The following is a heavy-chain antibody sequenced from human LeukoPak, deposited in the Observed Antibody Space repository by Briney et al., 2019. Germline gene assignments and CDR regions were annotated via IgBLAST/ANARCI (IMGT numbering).Heavy chain of an antibody. CDR1: GFTFGNYG. CDR3: AKGSKEVLFTRDHYMDV. CDR2: ISGSGGNT. D-gene: IGHD3-3*01. V-gene: IGHV3-23*01. Sequence: GGSLRLSWEASGFTFGNYGRCWVRQAPGKGLEWVSAISGSGGNTYYAHPVKGRFTTATANSKNTPYLQINSLRAEDTAVYYCAKGSKEVLFTRDHYMDVWGKGTTVTISS. J-gene: IGHJ6*03.